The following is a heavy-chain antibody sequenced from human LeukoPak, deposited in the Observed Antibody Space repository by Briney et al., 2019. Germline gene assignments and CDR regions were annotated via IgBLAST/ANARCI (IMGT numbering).Heavy chain of an antibody. CDR3: AKGPLIEVAGTTWDY. J-gene: IGHJ4*02. CDR2: ISGSGGST. Sequence: PGGSLRLSCAASRFTFSSYAMSWVRQAPGKGPEWVSAISGSGGSTYYADSVKGRFTISRDNSKNTLYLQMNSLRAEDTAVYYCAKGPLIEVAGTTWDYWGQRTLVTVSS. D-gene: IGHD6-19*01. CDR1: RFTFSSYA. V-gene: IGHV3-23*01.